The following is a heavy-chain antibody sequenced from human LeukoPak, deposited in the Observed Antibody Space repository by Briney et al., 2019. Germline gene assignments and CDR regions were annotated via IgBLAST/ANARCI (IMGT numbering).Heavy chain of an antibody. CDR1: GGTFSSYT. D-gene: IGHD4-23*01. CDR3: ALTTVVTRIDY. J-gene: IGHJ4*02. Sequence: ASVKVSCKASGGTFSSYTISWVRQAPGQGLEWMGRIIPILGIAKYAQKFQGRVTITADKSTSTAYMELSSLRSEDTAVYYCALTTVVTRIDYWGQGTLVTVSS. V-gene: IGHV1-69*02. CDR2: IIPILGIA.